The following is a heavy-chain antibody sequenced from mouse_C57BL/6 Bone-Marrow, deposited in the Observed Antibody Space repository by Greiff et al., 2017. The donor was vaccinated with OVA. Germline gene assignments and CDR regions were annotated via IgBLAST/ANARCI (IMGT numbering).Heavy chain of an antibody. CDR1: GYTFTSYW. V-gene: IGHV1-56*01. CDR2: IFPGSGST. Sequence: QFQLQQSGPELVRPGASVKISCKAPGYTFTSYWMQWVRQRPGQGLEWIGEIFPGSGSTYYNEKFKGKATLTVDTSSSTAYMQLSSLTSEDSAVYFCARRSYDGYYPFAYWGQGTLVTVSA. J-gene: IGHJ3*01. D-gene: IGHD2-3*01. CDR3: ARRSYDGYYPFAY.